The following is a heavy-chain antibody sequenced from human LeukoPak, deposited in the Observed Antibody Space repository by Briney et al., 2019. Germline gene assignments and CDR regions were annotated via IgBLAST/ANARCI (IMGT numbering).Heavy chain of an antibody. CDR3: ARDLYYGRYYMDV. J-gene: IGHJ6*03. D-gene: IGHD3-3*01. CDR1: GFTVSSNY. V-gene: IGHV3-53*01. CDR2: IYSGGST. Sequence: PGGSLRLSCAASGFTVSSNYMSWVRQAPGKGLEWVSVIYSGGSTYYADCVKGRFTISRDNSKHTLYLQMNSLTAEDTAVYYCARDLYYGRYYMDVWGKGTTVTVSS.